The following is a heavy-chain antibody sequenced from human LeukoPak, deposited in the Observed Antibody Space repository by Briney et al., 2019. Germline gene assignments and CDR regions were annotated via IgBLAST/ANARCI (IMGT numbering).Heavy chain of an antibody. CDR3: ASDTDWEKNPDYFDC. J-gene: IGHJ4*02. D-gene: IGHD1-26*01. V-gene: IGHV1-18*01. Sequence: ASVKVSCKASGYTFNKYGISWVRQAPGQGLEWMGWISAKNGNTIYAQKVQGRVTMTTDTSTSTAYMELRSLRSDDTGIYYCASDTDWEKNPDYFDCWGQGTLVTVSS. CDR2: ISAKNGNT. CDR1: GYTFNKYG.